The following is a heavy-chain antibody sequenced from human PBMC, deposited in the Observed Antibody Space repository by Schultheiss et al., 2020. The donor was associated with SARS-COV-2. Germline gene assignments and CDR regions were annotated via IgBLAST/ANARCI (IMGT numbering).Heavy chain of an antibody. CDR3: AKRHYDYVWGTDL. CDR2: ISGSGGST. Sequence: GGSLRLSCAASGFTFSSYAMHWVRQAPGKGLEWVSAISGSGGSTYYADSVKGRFTISRDNSKNTLYLQMNSLRAEDTAVYYCAKRHYDYVWGTDLWGQGTLVTVSS. CDR1: GFTFSSYA. J-gene: IGHJ5*02. V-gene: IGHV3-23*01. D-gene: IGHD3-16*01.